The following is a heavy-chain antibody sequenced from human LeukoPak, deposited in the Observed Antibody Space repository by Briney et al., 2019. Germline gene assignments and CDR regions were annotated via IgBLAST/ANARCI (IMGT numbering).Heavy chain of an antibody. V-gene: IGHV3-74*01. CDR3: VRDDSSHFDY. J-gene: IGHJ4*02. Sequence: GGSLRLSCAASGFTFSSYFWMHWVRQAPGKGLVWVSRINRDGSSTNYADSVKGRFTISRDNAKNTLYLQMNSLRAEDTAVYYCVRDDSSHFDYWGQGALVTVSS. D-gene: IGHD6-13*01. CDR2: INRDGSST. CDR1: GFTFSSYFW.